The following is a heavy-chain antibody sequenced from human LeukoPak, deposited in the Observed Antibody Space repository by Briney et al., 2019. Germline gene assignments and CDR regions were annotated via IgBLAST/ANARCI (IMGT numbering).Heavy chain of an antibody. J-gene: IGHJ3*02. V-gene: IGHV1-69*05. D-gene: IGHD4-11*01. CDR1: GGTFSSYA. CDR2: IIPIFGTA. CDR3: AREGTTVTTSAFDI. Sequence: SVKVSCKASGGTFSSYATSWVRQAPGQGLEWMGGIIPIFGTANYAQKFQGRVTITTDESTSTAYMELSSLRSEDTAVYYCAREGTTVTTSAFDIWGQGTMVTVSS.